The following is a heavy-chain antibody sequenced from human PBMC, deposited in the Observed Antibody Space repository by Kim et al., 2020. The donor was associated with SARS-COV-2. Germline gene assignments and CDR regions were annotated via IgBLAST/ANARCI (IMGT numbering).Heavy chain of an antibody. CDR2: IDPSDSHT. Sequence: GESLKISCKGSGYSFANYWITWVRQMPGKGLEWMGRIDPSDSHTNCSPSFQGHVTISVDKSTNTAYLQWTSLKASDTAMYYCARLYYYDSGGYYGLINYFDYGGQGPLVTVSS. CDR3: ARLYYYDSGGYYGLINYFDY. V-gene: IGHV5-10-1*01. D-gene: IGHD3-22*01. CDR1: GYSFANYW. J-gene: IGHJ4*02.